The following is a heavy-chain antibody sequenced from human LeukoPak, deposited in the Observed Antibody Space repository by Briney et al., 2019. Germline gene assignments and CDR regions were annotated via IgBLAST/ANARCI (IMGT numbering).Heavy chain of an antibody. Sequence: GGSLRLSCAASGFTFNIYAMSWVRQAPGKGLEWVSGIVGSGDDTRYADSVRGRFTISRDNSHDTLYLQMNSLRAEDTAVYYCAKARGGTYQTYFFDYWGQGTLVTVSS. J-gene: IGHJ4*02. D-gene: IGHD1-26*01. V-gene: IGHV3-23*01. CDR2: IVGSGDDT. CDR3: AKARGGTYQTYFFDY. CDR1: GFTFNIYA.